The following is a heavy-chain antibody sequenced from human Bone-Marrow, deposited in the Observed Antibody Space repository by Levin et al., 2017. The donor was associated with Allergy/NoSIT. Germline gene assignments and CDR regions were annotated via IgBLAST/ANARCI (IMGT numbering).Heavy chain of an antibody. J-gene: IGHJ4*02. Sequence: PGGSLRLSCAASGFTFSNYSMHWVRQTPGKGLEWVAAISYGGRNTYYADSVQGRLTISRDNSKNTLYLQINSLRPEDTAVYYCARDSSDYPVLIVHWGQGALVTVSS. V-gene: IGHV3-30*04. CDR2: ISYGGRNT. D-gene: IGHD4-17*01. CDR1: GFTFSNYS. CDR3: ARDSSDYPVLIVH.